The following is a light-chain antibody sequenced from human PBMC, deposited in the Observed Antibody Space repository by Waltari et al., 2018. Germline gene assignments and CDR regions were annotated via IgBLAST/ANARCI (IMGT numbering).Light chain of an antibody. V-gene: IGKV3-20*01. CDR2: GAS. Sequence: ETVLTQSPGTLSLSPGEGATLSCRAGQSVSSSYLAWYQQKPGQAPRLLIYGASSRATGIPDRFSGSGSGTDFTLTIIRLETEDFAVYYCHQYGSSPGTFGQGTKLEIK. J-gene: IGKJ2*02. CDR1: QSVSSSY. CDR3: HQYGSSPGT.